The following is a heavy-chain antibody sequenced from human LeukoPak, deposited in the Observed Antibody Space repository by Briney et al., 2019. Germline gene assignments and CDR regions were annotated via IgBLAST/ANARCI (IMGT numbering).Heavy chain of an antibody. CDR1: GYTFTSYG. CDR2: ISAYNGNT. Sequence: ASVKVSCKASGYTFTSYGISWVRQAPGQGLEWMGWISAYNGNTNYAQKLQGRVTMTTDTSTSTAYMELRSLRSDDTAVYYCARDSCSSTSYWTYYYYYYMDVWGKGTTVTVSS. J-gene: IGHJ6*03. V-gene: IGHV1-18*01. CDR3: ARDSCSSTSYWTYYYYYYMDV. D-gene: IGHD2-2*01.